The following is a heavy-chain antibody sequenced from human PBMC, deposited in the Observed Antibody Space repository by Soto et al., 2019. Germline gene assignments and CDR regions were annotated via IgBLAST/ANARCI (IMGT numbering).Heavy chain of an antibody. CDR2: INPNSGGT. D-gene: IGHD2-15*01. CDR3: ARDNHPRWYGLRSGEYFPRDVFRVYYGMDV. Sequence: ASVKVSCKASGYTFTGYYMHWVRQAPGQGLEWMGWINPNSGGTNYAQKFQGWVTMTRDTSISTAYMELSRLRSDDTAVYYCARDNHPRWYGLRSGEYFPRDVFRVYYGMDVWGQGTTVTVSS. V-gene: IGHV1-2*04. CDR1: GYTFTGYY. J-gene: IGHJ6*02.